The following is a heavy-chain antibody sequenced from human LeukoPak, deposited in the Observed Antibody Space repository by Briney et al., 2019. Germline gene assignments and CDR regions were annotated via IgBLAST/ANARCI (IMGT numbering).Heavy chain of an antibody. CDR2: MNPNSGNT. CDR1: GYTFTSYD. J-gene: IGHJ6*02. D-gene: IGHD3-3*01. Sequence: ASVKVSCRASGYTFTSYDINWVRQATGQGLEWMGWMNPNSGNTGYAQKFQGRVTMTRNTSISTAYMELGSLRSEDTAVYYCARQGDFWSGIYYYGMDVWGQGTTVTVSS. V-gene: IGHV1-8*01. CDR3: ARQGDFWSGIYYYGMDV.